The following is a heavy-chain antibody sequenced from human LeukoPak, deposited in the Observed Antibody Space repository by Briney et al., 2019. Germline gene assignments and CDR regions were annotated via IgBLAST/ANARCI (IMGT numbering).Heavy chain of an antibody. CDR2: IYYSGST. Sequence: SETLSLTCTVSGGSISSHYWSWIRQPPGKGLEWIGYIYYSGSTSYNPSLKSRVTISVDTSKNQFSLKLSSVTAADTAVYYCARVGIVVVPAAIMPALGGFDPWGQGTLVTVSS. J-gene: IGHJ5*02. CDR3: ARVGIVVVPAAIMPALGGFDP. V-gene: IGHV4-59*11. CDR1: GGSISSHY. D-gene: IGHD2-2*02.